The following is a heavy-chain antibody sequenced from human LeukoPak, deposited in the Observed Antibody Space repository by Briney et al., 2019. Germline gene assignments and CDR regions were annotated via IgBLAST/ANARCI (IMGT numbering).Heavy chain of an antibody. V-gene: IGHV3-73*01. CDR1: GFTFSGSA. J-gene: IGHJ3*02. D-gene: IGHD2-2*01. Sequence: QPGGSLRLSCAASGFTFSGSAMHWVRQASGKGLEWVGRIRSKANSYATAYAASVKGRFTISRDDSKNTAYLQMNSLKTEDTAVYYCTRRWRDIVVVPAAKLRSSDAFDIWGQGTMVTVSS. CDR3: TRRWRDIVVVPAAKLRSSDAFDI. CDR2: IRSKANSYAT.